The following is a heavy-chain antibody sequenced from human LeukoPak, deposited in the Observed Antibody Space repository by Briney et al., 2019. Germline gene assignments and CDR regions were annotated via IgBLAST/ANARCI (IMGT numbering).Heavy chain of an antibody. J-gene: IGHJ4*02. V-gene: IGHV3-7*01. D-gene: IGHD3-22*01. CDR2: INQDGSEK. Sequence: GGSLRLSCVASGFTFSNYLMSWVRQAPGKGLERVANINQDGSEKYSVDSVKGRFTFSRDNAKNSLFLQMNSLRADDTAVYYCARDDSSGYYYFDNWGQGTLVTVSS. CDR1: GFTFSNYL. CDR3: ARDDSSGYYYFDN.